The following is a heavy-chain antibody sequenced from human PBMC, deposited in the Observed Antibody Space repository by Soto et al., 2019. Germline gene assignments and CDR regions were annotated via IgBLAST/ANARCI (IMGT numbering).Heavy chain of an antibody. CDR2: FGTSRKYI. J-gene: IGHJ3*01. CDR3: VRDSAWAFDV. D-gene: IGHD7-27*01. CDR1: VYTLSDYS. Sequence: GGSLRLSCVSSVYTLSDYSMNCVRQAPGKGLEWVSYFGTSRKYIYYADSVRGRFTISRDDAKNSLYLQLNSLRDEDTALYYCVRDSAWAFDVWGQGTIVNLSS. V-gene: IGHV3-48*02.